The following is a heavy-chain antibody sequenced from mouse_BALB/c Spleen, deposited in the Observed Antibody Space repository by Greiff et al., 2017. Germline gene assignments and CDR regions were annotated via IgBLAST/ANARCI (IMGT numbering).Heavy chain of an antibody. CDR1: GFNIKDTY. CDR3: ARSEYYGSSYRDY. CDR2: IDPANGNT. Sequence: VQLQQPGAELVKPGASVKLSCTASGFNIKDTYMHWVRQRPEQGLEWIGRIDPANGNTKYDPKFQGKATITADTSSNTAYLQLSSLTSADTAVYYGARSEYYGSSYRDYWGQGTLVTVSA. J-gene: IGHJ3*01. D-gene: IGHD1-1*01. V-gene: IGHV14-3*02.